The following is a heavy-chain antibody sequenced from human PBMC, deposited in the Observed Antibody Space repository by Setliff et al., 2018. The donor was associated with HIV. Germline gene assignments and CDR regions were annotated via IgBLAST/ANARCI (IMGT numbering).Heavy chain of an antibody. CDR3: ARDGRYSLGYNWFDP. CDR2: IYYSGMT. D-gene: IGHD5-18*01. V-gene: IGHV4-59*01. Sequence: KPSETLSLTCSVSGGSISSYYWSWIRQPPGKGLEWIGDIYYSGMTNYNPSLQSRVTISLDTSKNQFSLKVNSVTAADTAVYYCARDGRYSLGYNWFDPWGQGTLVTVSS. J-gene: IGHJ5*02. CDR1: GGSISSYY.